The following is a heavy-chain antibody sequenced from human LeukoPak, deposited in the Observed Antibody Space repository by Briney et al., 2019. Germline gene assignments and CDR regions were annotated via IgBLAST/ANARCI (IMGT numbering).Heavy chain of an antibody. CDR3: ARDLETIGNLKYYYYYGMDV. J-gene: IGHJ6*02. D-gene: IGHD1-1*01. V-gene: IGHV3-74*01. CDR2: INSDGSST. Sequence: GSLRLSCAASGFTFSSYWMHWVRQAPGKGLVWVSRINSDGSSTSYADSVKGRFTISRDNAKNTLYLQMNSLRAEDTAVYYCARDLETIGNLKYYYYYGMDVWGQGTTVTVSS. CDR1: GFTFSSYW.